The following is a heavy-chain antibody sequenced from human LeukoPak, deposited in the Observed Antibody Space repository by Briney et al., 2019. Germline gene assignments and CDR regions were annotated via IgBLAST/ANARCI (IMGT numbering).Heavy chain of an antibody. D-gene: IGHD6-19*01. CDR1: DGSISSYY. V-gene: IGHV4-59*12. J-gene: IGHJ5*02. CDR2: IYYSGST. Sequence: EPSETLSLTCNVSDGSISSYYWSWIRQSPEKGLEWIGYIYYSGSTNYNPSLKSRVTISVDTSKNHFFLILSSVTAADTAVYYCARGGAVAGPVGFDPWGQGTLVTVSS. CDR3: ARGGAVAGPVGFDP.